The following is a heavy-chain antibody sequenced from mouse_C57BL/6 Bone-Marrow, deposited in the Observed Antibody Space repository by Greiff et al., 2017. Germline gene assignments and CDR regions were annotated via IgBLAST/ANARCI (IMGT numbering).Heavy chain of an antibody. V-gene: IGHV14-4*01. J-gene: IGHJ3*01. D-gene: IGHD2-4*01. CDR1: GFNIKDDY. Sequence: EVKLQESGAELVRPGASVKLSCTASGFNIKDDYMHWVKQRPEQGLEWIGWIDPENGDTEYASKFQGKATITADTSSNTAYLQLSSLTSEDTAVDYCTTRRLHYDYDGCLAYWGQGTLVTVSA. CDR3: TTRRLHYDYDGCLAY. CDR2: IDPENGDT.